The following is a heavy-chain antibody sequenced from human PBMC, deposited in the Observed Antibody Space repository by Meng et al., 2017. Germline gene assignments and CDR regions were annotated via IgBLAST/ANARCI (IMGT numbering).Heavy chain of an antibody. V-gene: IGHV4-39*07. CDR1: GGSISSSSYY. CDR2: IYYSGST. CDR3: ARVGSNSSWSLSYYFDD. Sequence: ESLKISYTVSGGSISSSSYYWGWIRQPPGKGLEWIGSIYYSGSTYYNPSLKSRVTISVDTSKNQLSLKLRSLTAADTAVYYCARVGSNSSWSLSYYFDDWAQGTLDTVTS. J-gene: IGHJ4*02. D-gene: IGHD6-13*01.